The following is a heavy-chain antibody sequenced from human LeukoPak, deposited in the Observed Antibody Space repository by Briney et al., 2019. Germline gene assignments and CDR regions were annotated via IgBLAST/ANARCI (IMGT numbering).Heavy chain of an antibody. CDR1: GVSISSYY. V-gene: IGHV4-59*01. Sequence: SETLSLTCTVSGVSISSYYWSWIRQPPGKGLEWIGYIYYSGSTNYNPSLKSRVTISVDTSKNQFSLKLSSVTAADTAVYYCARESRGGYCSGGSCYSSDDAFDIWGQGTMVTVSS. CDR2: IYYSGST. D-gene: IGHD2-15*01. CDR3: ARESRGGYCSGGSCYSSDDAFDI. J-gene: IGHJ3*02.